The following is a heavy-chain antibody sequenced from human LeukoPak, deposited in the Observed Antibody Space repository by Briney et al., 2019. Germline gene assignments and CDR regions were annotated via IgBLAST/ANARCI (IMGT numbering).Heavy chain of an antibody. V-gene: IGHV3-48*03. CDR1: GFTFSGYE. Sequence: GGSLGLSCAASGFTFSGYEMNWVRQAPGKGLEWVSYITSSGKTVYYADSVKGRFTISRDNAKTSLYLQMNSLRAEDTAVYYCARESPHCSGASCFFGCWGQGTLVTVSS. CDR3: ARESPHCSGASCFFGC. J-gene: IGHJ4*01. D-gene: IGHD2-15*01. CDR2: ITSSGKTV.